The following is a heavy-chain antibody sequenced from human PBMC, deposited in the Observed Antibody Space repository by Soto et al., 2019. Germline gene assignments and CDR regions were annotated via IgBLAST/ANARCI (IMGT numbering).Heavy chain of an antibody. CDR2: ISYDGTSE. D-gene: IGHD3-10*01. CDR3: LRDYSGWFDL. CDR1: GFTFSSYP. Sequence: VPLVESGGGVVQPGRSLRLSCAASGFTFSSYPIHWVRQAPGKGLEWVGSISYDGTSEDFADSLRGRFTLSRDNSKNMLWLQMNSLRSEDTAVYYCLRDYSGWFDLWGQGTLVTVSS. J-gene: IGHJ5*01. V-gene: IGHV3-30-3*01.